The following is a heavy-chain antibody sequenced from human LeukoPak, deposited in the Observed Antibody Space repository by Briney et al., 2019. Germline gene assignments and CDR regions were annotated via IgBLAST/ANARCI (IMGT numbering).Heavy chain of an antibody. Sequence: PSETLSLTCTVSGGSISSSSYYWGWIRQPPGKGLEWIGSIYFSGSTYYNPSLKSRVTISVDTSKNHFSLKLRSVTAADTAVYYCAKHGELLSWFDPWGQGTQVTVSS. J-gene: IGHJ5*02. CDR1: GGSISSSSYY. D-gene: IGHD1-26*01. V-gene: IGHV4-39*01. CDR3: AKHGELLSWFDP. CDR2: IYFSGST.